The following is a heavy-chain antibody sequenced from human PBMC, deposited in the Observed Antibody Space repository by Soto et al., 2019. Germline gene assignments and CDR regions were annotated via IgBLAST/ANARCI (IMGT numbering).Heavy chain of an antibody. CDR3: VGGQYYFDY. D-gene: IGHD3-10*01. CDR1: GFTFSDYY. CDR2: ISYDGSNK. J-gene: IGHJ4*02. V-gene: IGHV3-30*03. Sequence: GGSLRLSCAASGFTFSDYYMHWVREGPGKGLEWVAVISYDGSNKYYADSVKGRFTISRDNSKNTLYLQMNSLRPEDTALYYCVGGQYYFDYRGQGTLVTVSS.